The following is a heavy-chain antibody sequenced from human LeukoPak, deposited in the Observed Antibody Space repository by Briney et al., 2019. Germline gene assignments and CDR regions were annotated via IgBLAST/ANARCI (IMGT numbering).Heavy chain of an antibody. CDR2: IKQDGSEK. CDR1: GFTFSSYW. J-gene: IGHJ4*02. V-gene: IGHV3-7*01. CDR3: ARDGGGHSYGLYFFFDY. D-gene: IGHD5-18*01. Sequence: PGGSLRLSCVVSGFTFSSYWMSWVRQAPGKGLEWVANIKQDGSEKYYVDSVKGRSTISRDNAESSLYLQMNSLRAEDTAVYYCARDGGGHSYGLYFFFDYWGQGSLVTVSS.